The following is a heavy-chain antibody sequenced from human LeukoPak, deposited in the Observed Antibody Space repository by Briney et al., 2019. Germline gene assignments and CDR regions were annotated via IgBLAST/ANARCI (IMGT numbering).Heavy chain of an antibody. CDR2: IIPILGIA. CDR1: GGTFSSYA. CDR3: AKGRYPAPPPLGPHYYYYYGMDV. D-gene: IGHD3-16*01. Sequence: SVKVSCKASGGTFSSYAISWVRQAPGQGLEWMGRIIPILGIANYAQKFQGRVTITADKSTSTAYMELSSLRSEDTAVYYCAKGRYPAPPPLGPHYYYYYGMDVWGQGTTVTVSS. V-gene: IGHV1-69*04. J-gene: IGHJ6*02.